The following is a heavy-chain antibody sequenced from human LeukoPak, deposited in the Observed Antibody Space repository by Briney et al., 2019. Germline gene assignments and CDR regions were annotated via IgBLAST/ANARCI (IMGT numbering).Heavy chain of an antibody. D-gene: IGHD3-16*01. CDR1: GFTFSSYA. CDR3: VKAGYDYVWGSYAFDI. J-gene: IGHJ3*02. V-gene: IGHV3-23*01. Sequence: PGGSLRLSCTASGFTFSSYAMNWVRQAPGKGLEWVSGIGAGGTFTYYADSVKGRFTISRDNSRNTLYLQMNSLRVEDTAVYYCVKAGYDYVWGSYAFDIWGQGTMVTVSS. CDR2: IGAGGTFT.